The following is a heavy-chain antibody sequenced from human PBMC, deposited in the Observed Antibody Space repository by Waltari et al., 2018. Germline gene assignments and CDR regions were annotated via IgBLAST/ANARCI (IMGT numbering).Heavy chain of an antibody. CDR1: GGSISSSSYY. CDR2: IYYSGST. J-gene: IGHJ4*02. CDR3: ATRRSAGTDY. V-gene: IGHV4-39*01. D-gene: IGHD6-13*01. Sequence: QLQLQELGPGLVKPSETLSLTCTVSGGSISSSSYYWGWIRQPPGKGLEWIGSIYYSGSTYYTPSLKSRVTISVDTSKNQFSLKLSSVTAADTAVYYCATRRSAGTDYWGQGTLVTVSS.